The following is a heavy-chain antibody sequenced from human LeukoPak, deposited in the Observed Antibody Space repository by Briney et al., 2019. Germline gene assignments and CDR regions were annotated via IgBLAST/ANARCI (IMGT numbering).Heavy chain of an antibody. CDR2: ITSTSRSI. Sequence: GGSLRLSCAASEFTFSSHAMIWVRQAPGKGLEWIASITSTSRSIFYADSVGGRFIISRDNAKNSLYLQMNSLRAEDTAVYYCARFFGDRFDYWGQGTLVTVSS. V-gene: IGHV3-21*01. J-gene: IGHJ4*02. CDR1: EFTFSSHA. D-gene: IGHD4-17*01. CDR3: ARFFGDRFDY.